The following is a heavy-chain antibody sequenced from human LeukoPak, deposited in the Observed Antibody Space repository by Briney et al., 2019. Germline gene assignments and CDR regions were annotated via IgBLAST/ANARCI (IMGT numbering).Heavy chain of an antibody. CDR2: IDTSAAYI. J-gene: IGHJ3*02. CDR3: ARGRSITLLRGVAMSDGFDI. Sequence: PGGSLRLSCAASGFTFSSYSINWVRQAPGKGLEWVSFIDTSAAYIYYGDSMRGRFTISRDNAKNSLYLQMNGLRAEDTAVYYCARGRSITLLRGVAMSDGFDIWGQGTMVTVSS. V-gene: IGHV3-21*01. D-gene: IGHD3-10*01. CDR1: GFTFSSYS.